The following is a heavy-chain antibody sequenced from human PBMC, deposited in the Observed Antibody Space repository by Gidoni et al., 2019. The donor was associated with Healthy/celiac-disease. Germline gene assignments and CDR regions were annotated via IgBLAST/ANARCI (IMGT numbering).Heavy chain of an antibody. CDR3: AKGWELLWSAFDI. Sequence: QVQLVESGGGVVQPGWSLRLSCAASGFTFSSYGMHWVRQAPGKGREWVAVISYDGSNKYEADSVKGRFTIYRDKSKNTLYLQMNSLRAEDTAVYYCAKGWELLWSAFDIWGQGTMVTVSS. V-gene: IGHV3-30*18. CDR2: ISYDGSNK. J-gene: IGHJ3*02. CDR1: GFTFSSYG. D-gene: IGHD1-26*01.